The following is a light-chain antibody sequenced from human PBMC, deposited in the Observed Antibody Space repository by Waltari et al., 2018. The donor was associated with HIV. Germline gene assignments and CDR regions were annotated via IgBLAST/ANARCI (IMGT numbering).Light chain of an antibody. CDR1: RSNIVSNY. J-gene: IGLJ3*02. CDR2: ENE. V-gene: IGLV1-51*01. Sequence: QSVLTQPPSVSAALGQKVTISCSGSRSNIVSNYVSWYQQLPGTAPKLVIYENEKRPQGMPDRFSGAKAGTSATLGITGLLTGDEADYYGGTWDASLRTEVFGGGTKLTVL. CDR3: GTWDASLRTEV.